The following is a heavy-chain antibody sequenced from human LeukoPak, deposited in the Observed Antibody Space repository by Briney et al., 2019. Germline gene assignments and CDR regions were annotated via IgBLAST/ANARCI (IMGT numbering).Heavy chain of an antibody. V-gene: IGHV1-18*01. CDR1: GYSFSSHG. CDR3: GRSGYRYSYDFDYYMDV. Sequence: GASVKVSCRASGYSFSSHGISWVRQAPGQGLEWMGRISVYNGNTNYAERFQGRVTMTTDTSTNTAYMELRSLRSDDTAAYYCGRSGYRYSYDFDYYMDVWGKGTTITVFS. J-gene: IGHJ6*03. CDR2: ISVYNGNT. D-gene: IGHD5-18*01.